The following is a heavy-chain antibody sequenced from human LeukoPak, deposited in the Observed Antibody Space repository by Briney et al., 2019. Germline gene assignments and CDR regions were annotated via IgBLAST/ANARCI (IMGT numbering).Heavy chain of an antibody. Sequence: SETLSLTCTVSGGSISSYYWGWIRQPPGKGLEWIGSIYHSGNTDYNPSLKSRVTISVDTSKNHFSLKLSSVTAADTAVYYCARVMTTRFDPWGQGTLVTVSS. J-gene: IGHJ5*02. V-gene: IGHV4-38-2*02. CDR3: ARVMTTRFDP. CDR2: IYHSGNT. D-gene: IGHD4-11*01. CDR1: GGSISSYY.